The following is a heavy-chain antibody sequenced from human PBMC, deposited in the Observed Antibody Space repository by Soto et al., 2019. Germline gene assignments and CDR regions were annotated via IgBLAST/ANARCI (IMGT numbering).Heavy chain of an antibody. CDR3: AHRRDATVRVPAAISAWFDP. CDR1: GSSLSTSREG. D-gene: IGHD2-2*01. Sequence: SGPTLVNPTQTLTLTCTFSGSSLSTSREGVGWIRQPPGKALEWLALIFWDDDKRYNSSLRSRLTITKATSKNQVVLTLTNMDPVDTATYYCAHRRDATVRVPAAISAWFDPWGQGTQVTVSS. CDR2: IFWDDDK. J-gene: IGHJ5*02. V-gene: IGHV2-5*02.